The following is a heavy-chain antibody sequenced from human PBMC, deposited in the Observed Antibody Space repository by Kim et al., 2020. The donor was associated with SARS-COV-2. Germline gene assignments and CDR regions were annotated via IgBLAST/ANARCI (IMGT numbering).Heavy chain of an antibody. D-gene: IGHD2-15*01. CDR2: ISGSGDTT. CDR1: GFIFSNYA. J-gene: IGHJ4*02. CDR3: AKDGLPNRGGRFDY. Sequence: GGSLRLSCAASGFIFSNYAMSWVRLAPGKGLEWVSGISGSGDTTYYADSVKGRFTISRDNSKNTLYLQMNSLRAEDTALYYCAKDGLPNRGGRFDYWGQGTLVTVSS. V-gene: IGHV3-23*01.